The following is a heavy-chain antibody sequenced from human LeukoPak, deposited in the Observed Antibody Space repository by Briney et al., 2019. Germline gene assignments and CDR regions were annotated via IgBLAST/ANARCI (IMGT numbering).Heavy chain of an antibody. J-gene: IGHJ4*02. D-gene: IGHD6-13*01. CDR3: ARHLRAYSSSWYFDY. Sequence: ESLKSSCKGSGYSFTSHWISWVRQMPGKGLEWVGRIAPSDSYTNYSPSFQGHVTISADKSINTAYLQWSSLKASDTAMYYCARHLRAYSSSWYFDYWGQGTLVSASS. V-gene: IGHV5-10-1*01. CDR2: IAPSDSYT. CDR1: GYSFTSHW.